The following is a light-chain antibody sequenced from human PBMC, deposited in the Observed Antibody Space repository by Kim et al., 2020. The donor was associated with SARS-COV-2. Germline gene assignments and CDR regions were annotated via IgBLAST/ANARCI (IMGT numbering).Light chain of an antibody. J-gene: IGLJ2*01. CDR3: ALSYTGVVI. CDR1: TGAVTTGLC. Sequence: PGDAVTLPCGTTTGAVTTGLCPYWYLQKPSQVPRTLIYHASNRLSWTPARFSGSLLGGKAALTLSGAQPADEADYYCALSYTGVVIFGGGTQLTVL. V-gene: IGLV7-46*01. CDR2: HAS.